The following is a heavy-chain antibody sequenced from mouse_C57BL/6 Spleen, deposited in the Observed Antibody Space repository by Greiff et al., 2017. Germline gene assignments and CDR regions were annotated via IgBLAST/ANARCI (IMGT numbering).Heavy chain of an antibody. Sequence: EVQLQESGGGLVQPKGSLKLSCAASGFSFNTYAMNWVRQAPGKGLEWVARIRSKSNNYATYYADSVKDRFTISRDDSESMLYLQMNNLKTEDTAMYYCVRQSPNYYGSSYDWYFDVWGTGTTVTVSS. D-gene: IGHD1-1*01. CDR3: VRQSPNYYGSSYDWYFDV. CDR2: IRSKSNNYAT. V-gene: IGHV10-1*01. J-gene: IGHJ1*03. CDR1: GFSFNTYA.